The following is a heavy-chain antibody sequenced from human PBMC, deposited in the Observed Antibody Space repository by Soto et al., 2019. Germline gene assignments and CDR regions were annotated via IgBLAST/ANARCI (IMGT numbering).Heavy chain of an antibody. CDR2: ISDRGDTT. CDR1: GFTISRDA. D-gene: IGHD1-1*01. J-gene: IGHJ4*02. Sequence: PGGSLRLSCAASGFTISRDAMSWVRQAPGKGLEWVAAISDRGDTTHYADSVKGRFTISRDTSKNTLYLQMNSLRAEDTAVYYCAKDKPGTTSFDYWGRGTLVTV. V-gene: IGHV3-23*01. CDR3: AKDKPGTTSFDY.